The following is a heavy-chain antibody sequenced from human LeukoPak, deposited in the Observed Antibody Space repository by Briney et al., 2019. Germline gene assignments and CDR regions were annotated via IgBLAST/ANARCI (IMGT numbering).Heavy chain of an antibody. CDR1: GGTFSSYA. D-gene: IGHD2-15*01. CDR2: IIPIFGTA. CDR3: ARDRRAYCSGGSCYSPLDY. V-gene: IGHV1-69*13. Sequence: SVKVSCKASGGTFSSYAISWVRQAPGQGLEWMGGIIPIFGTANYAQKFQGRVTITADESTSTAYMELSSLRSEDTAVYYCARDRRAYCSGGSCYSPLDYGGQGTLVTVPS. J-gene: IGHJ4*02.